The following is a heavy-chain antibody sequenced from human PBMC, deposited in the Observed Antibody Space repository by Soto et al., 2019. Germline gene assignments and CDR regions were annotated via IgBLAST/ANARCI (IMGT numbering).Heavy chain of an antibody. CDR2: IYWDDDK. V-gene: IGHV2-5*02. D-gene: IGHD3-9*01. J-gene: IGHJ4*02. Sequence: QITLKESGPTLVNPTQTLTLTCTFSGFSLSTSGGGVGWIRQPPGKALEWLALIYWDDDKRDSPSLQSRLNSINDTSKSQVVLTMTSMDPVDTATYYCAHTWVFFDWSVYSYFDYWGLGIQVTVSS. CDR1: GFSLSTSGGG. CDR3: AHTWVFFDWSVYSYFDY.